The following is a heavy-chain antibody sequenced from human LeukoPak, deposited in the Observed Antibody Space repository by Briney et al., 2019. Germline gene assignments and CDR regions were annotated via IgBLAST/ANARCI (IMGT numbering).Heavy chain of an antibody. Sequence: SETLSLTCAVYGGSISSGGYYWSWIRQPPGKGLEWIGYIYHSGSTYYNASLKSRVTISVDRSKNQFSLKLSSVTAADTAVYYCARGRITMAFDIWGQGTMVTVSS. J-gene: IGHJ3*02. CDR3: ARGRITMAFDI. D-gene: IGHD3-10*01. CDR2: IYHSGST. CDR1: GGSISSGGYY. V-gene: IGHV4-30-2*01.